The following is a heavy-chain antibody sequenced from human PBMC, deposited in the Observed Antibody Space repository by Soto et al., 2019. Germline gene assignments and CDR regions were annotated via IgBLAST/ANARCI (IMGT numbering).Heavy chain of an antibody. V-gene: IGHV4-39*02. D-gene: IGHD6-6*01. CDR2: IYYSGRT. J-gene: IGHJ4*02. CDR3: ARRRSGSSLLDY. Sequence: QLQLQESAPGLVKPSETLSLTCTVSGGSISSTYYWGWIRQPPGKGLEWIGSIYYSGRTYYNPSLKSRLTIPVDTAKSLFSLRLSSVTVADTAVYYCARRRSGSSLLDYWGQGTLVTVSS. CDR1: GGSISSTYY.